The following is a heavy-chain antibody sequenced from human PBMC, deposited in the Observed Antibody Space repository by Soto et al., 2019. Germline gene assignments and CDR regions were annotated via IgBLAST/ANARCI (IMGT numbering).Heavy chain of an antibody. CDR3: ARFGRDGYSYYYYGMDV. Sequence: GESLKISCNGSGYSFTSYWIGWVRQMPGKGLEWMGIIYPGDSDTRYSPSFQGQVTISADKSISAAYLQWSSLKASDTAMYYCARFGRDGYSYYYYGMDVWGQGTTVTVSS. J-gene: IGHJ6*02. D-gene: IGHD5-12*01. V-gene: IGHV5-51*01. CDR2: IYPGDSDT. CDR1: GYSFTSYW.